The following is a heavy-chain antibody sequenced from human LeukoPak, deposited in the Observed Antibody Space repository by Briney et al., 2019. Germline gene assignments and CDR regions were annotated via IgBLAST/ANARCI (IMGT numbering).Heavy chain of an antibody. V-gene: IGHV3-48*03. J-gene: IGHJ4*02. D-gene: IGHD6-13*01. CDR3: ARYSSPIN. CDR2: ISSGGRTI. Sequence: GGSLRLSCTASGFTFSSYEMSWVRQAPGKGLEWVSYISSGGRTIDYADSVKGRFTISRDNAKNSLYLQMNSLRADDTAVYYRARYSSPINWGQGALVTVSS. CDR1: GFTFSSYE.